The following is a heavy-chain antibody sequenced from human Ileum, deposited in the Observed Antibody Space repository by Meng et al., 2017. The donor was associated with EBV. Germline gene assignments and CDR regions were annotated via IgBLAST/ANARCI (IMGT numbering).Heavy chain of an antibody. J-gene: IGHJ2*01. CDR3: ARGGPYPDSSGFHWYFDL. CDR2: INTHTGNP. V-gene: IGHV7-4-1*02. CDR1: GYTFIHYA. D-gene: IGHD3-22*01. Sequence: QVQLVQSGSALKKPXXSVKVSXKASGYTFIHYANNWVRQAPGQGLEWMGWINTHTGNPTYGQGFTGRFVLSSDTSVSTANLQISSLKAEDTAVYYCARGGPYPDSSGFHWYFDLWGRGTLVTVSS.